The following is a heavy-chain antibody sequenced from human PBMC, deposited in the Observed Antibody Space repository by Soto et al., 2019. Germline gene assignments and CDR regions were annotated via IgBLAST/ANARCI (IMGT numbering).Heavy chain of an antibody. D-gene: IGHD4-4*01. CDR3: STRDNSNSGGFFDY. Sequence: GGSLRLSCAASGFTFSSYAMSWVRQAPGKGLEWVSTISGSGSSTYYADSVKGRFTISRDNSKNTLYLQMNSLRAEDTAIYYCSTRDNSNSGGFFDYWGKETVVTVPS. CDR2: ISGSGSST. J-gene: IGHJ4*02. V-gene: IGHV3-23*01. CDR1: GFTFSSYA.